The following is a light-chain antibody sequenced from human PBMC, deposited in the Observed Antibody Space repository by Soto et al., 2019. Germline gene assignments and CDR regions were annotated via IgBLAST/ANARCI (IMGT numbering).Light chain of an antibody. CDR1: QSITSNY. CDR3: QQRSNWFT. V-gene: IGKV3D-20*02. J-gene: IGKJ5*01. Sequence: EIVLTQSPGTLSLSPGERATLSCRASQSITSNYLSWYQQKPGQAPRLLIFGASSRATGTPDRFSGSGSGTDLTLTISRLEPEDFAVYYCQQRSNWFTFGQGTRLEIK. CDR2: GAS.